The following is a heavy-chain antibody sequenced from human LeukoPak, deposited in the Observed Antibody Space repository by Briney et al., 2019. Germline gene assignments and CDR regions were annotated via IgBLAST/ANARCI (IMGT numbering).Heavy chain of an antibody. J-gene: IGHJ4*02. V-gene: IGHV3-23*01. CDR2: ISGRGGIT. CDR1: A. D-gene: IGHD4-17*01. Sequence: AXXXXRQXXGXXLDCVSTISGRGGITYYADSVKXRXTISXXXXKXXXYXQMNSLRAEETAVYYCXRXDYGEPFDYWGQGTLVTVSS. CDR3: XRXDYGEPFDY.